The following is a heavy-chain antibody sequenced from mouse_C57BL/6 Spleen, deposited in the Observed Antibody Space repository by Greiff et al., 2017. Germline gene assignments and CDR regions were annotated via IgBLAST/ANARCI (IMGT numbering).Heavy chain of an antibody. V-gene: IGHV1-19*01. J-gene: IGHJ4*01. CDR3: ARFEYDAMDY. CDR2: INPYNGGT. Sequence: EVQLQQSGPVLVKPGASVKMSCTASGYTFTDSYMNWVKQSHGKSLEWIGVINPYNGGTSYNQKFKGKATLTVDKSSSTAYMELNSLTSEDTAVYYCARFEYDAMDYWGQGTSVTVSS. CDR1: GYTFTDSY. D-gene: IGHD2-10*02.